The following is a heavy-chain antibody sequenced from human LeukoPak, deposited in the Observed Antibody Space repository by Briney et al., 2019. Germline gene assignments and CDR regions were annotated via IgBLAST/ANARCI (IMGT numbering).Heavy chain of an antibody. J-gene: IGHJ5*02. D-gene: IGHD2-2*01. Sequence: QPGRSLRLSCAASEFTFSSYAMHWVRQAPGKGLEWVAVISYDGSNKYYADSVKGRFTISRDNSKNTLYLQMNSLRAEDTAVYYCARDLYCSSTSCYGSVYNWFDPWGQGTLVTVSS. CDR2: ISYDGSNK. CDR1: EFTFSSYA. V-gene: IGHV3-30*04. CDR3: ARDLYCSSTSCYGSVYNWFDP.